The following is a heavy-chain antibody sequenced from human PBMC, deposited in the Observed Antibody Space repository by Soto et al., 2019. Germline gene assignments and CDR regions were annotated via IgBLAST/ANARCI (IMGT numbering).Heavy chain of an antibody. D-gene: IGHD3-16*01. CDR1: GGSISGYY. CDR3: ARRLGGAYASDI. V-gene: IGHV4-59*01. J-gene: IGHJ3*02. CDR2: IYYMGST. Sequence: QVQLQESGPGLVKPSETLSLTCTVSGGSISGYYWSWIRQPPGKGLEWIGYIYYMGSTNYNPSLKSRVTISVDTSKNHFSLKLTAVTYADTAVYYCARRLGGAYASDIWGRGTLVTVSS.